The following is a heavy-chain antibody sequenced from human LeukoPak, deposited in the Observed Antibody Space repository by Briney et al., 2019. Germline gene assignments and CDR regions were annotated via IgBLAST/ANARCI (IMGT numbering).Heavy chain of an antibody. V-gene: IGHV1-69*02. J-gene: IGHJ4*02. Sequence: ASVKVSCKASGGTFSSYTISWVRQAPGQGPEWMGRIIPILGIANYAQKFQGRVTITADKSTSTAYMELSSLRSEDTAVYYCARILHYYGSGSYPFDYWGQGTLVTVSS. CDR2: IIPILGIA. CDR3: ARILHYYGSGSYPFDY. CDR1: GGTFSSYT. D-gene: IGHD3-10*01.